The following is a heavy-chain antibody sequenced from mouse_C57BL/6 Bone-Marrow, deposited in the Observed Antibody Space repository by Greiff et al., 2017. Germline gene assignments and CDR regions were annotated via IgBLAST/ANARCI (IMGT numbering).Heavy chain of an antibody. CDR1: GYTFTSYW. CDR2: IDPSDSET. J-gene: IGHJ2*01. Sequence: VQLQQPGAELVRPGSSVKLSCKASGYTFTSYWMHWVKQRPIQGLEWIGNIDPSDSETHYNQKFKDKATLTVDKSSSTAYMQLSSLTSEDSAVYDCARLDYYGSCFDYWGQGTTLTVSS. CDR3: ARLDYYGSCFDY. V-gene: IGHV1-52*01. D-gene: IGHD1-1*01.